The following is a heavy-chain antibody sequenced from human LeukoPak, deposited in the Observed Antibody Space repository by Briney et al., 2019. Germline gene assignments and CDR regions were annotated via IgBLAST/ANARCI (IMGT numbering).Heavy chain of an antibody. V-gene: IGHV3-23*01. J-gene: IGHJ4*02. CDR1: GFTFSSYA. CDR3: AKDRATRGTVVPGATSDY. Sequence: PGGSLRLSCAASGFTFSSYAMSWVRQAPGKELEWVSAISGSGGSTYYADSVKGRFTISRDNSKNTLYLQMNSLRAEDTAVYYCAKDRATRGTVVPGATSDYWGQGTLVTVSS. CDR2: ISGSGGST. D-gene: IGHD2-2*01.